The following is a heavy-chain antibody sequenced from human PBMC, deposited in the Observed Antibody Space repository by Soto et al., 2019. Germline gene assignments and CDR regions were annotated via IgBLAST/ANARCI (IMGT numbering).Heavy chain of an antibody. CDR2: VSGSGYDT. CDR1: GFTFSSYS. J-gene: IGHJ6*02. V-gene: IGHV3-23*01. Sequence: SLRLSCAASGFTFSSYSMARVRQPPGKGLEWVPFVSGSGYDTYYADSVKGRFTISRDNSKNTLFLQMNSLRAEDTAVYYCAKDSLYYYYGMDVWGQGTTVTVSS. CDR3: AKDSLYYYYGMDV.